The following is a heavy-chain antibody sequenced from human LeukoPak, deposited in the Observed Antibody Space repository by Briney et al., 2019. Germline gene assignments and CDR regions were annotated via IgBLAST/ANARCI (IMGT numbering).Heavy chain of an antibody. Sequence: GASVKVSCKASGYTFTGYYMHWVRQAPGQGLEWMGWINPNSGGTNYAQKFQGRVTMTRDTSISTAYMELSRLRSDDTAVYYCARVDSSSWWPPDEHYFDCWGQGTLVTVSS. CDR1: GYTFTGYY. CDR2: INPNSGGT. D-gene: IGHD6-13*01. V-gene: IGHV1-2*02. J-gene: IGHJ4*02. CDR3: ARVDSSSWWPPDEHYFDC.